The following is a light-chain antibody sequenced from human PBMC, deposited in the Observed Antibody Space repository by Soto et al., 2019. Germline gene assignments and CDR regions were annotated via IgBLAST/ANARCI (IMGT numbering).Light chain of an antibody. CDR1: QSVSNY. V-gene: IGKV3-11*01. Sequence: EVMLTQSPATLSLSPGEGATLSCRASQSVSNYLAWYQQRPGQAPRLLIYDTSKRATGIPARFSGSGSGTDFTLTISSLEHEDFVVYYCQQRADWPLSLRGGTKVDIK. J-gene: IGKJ4*01. CDR3: QQRADWPLS. CDR2: DTS.